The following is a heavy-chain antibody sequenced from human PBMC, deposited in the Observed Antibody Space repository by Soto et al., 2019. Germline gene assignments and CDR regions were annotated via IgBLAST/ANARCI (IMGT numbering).Heavy chain of an antibody. D-gene: IGHD1-20*01. Sequence: QVQLVESGGGVVRPGTSLRLSCAATGFSFSAHGMHWVRQAPGKGLEWLAVINDGSEEGYADSVRGRFTISRDNARNMRYLQLDSMRDEDAALYYCARDGLLVDNGLDPWGQGTLVSVSS. CDR2: INDGSEE. J-gene: IGHJ5*02. CDR3: ARDGLLVDNGLDP. CDR1: GFSFSAHG. V-gene: IGHV3-33*01.